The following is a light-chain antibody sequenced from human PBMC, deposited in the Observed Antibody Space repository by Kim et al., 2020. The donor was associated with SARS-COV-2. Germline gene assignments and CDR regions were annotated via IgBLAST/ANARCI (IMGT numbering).Light chain of an antibody. J-gene: IGKJ2*01. CDR1: QSIRRNF. CDR2: YVS. V-gene: IGKV3-20*01. Sequence: IVLTQSPGTLSLSPGERATLSCRASQSIRRNFLAWYQQISGQSPRLLIYYVSTRATGIPDRFSGSGSGTDFTLTITRLQPEDFAVYYCQQYDSSPYTFGQGTKLEI. CDR3: QQYDSSPYT.